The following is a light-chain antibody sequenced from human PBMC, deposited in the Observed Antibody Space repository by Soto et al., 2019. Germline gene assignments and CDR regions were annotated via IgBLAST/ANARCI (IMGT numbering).Light chain of an antibody. CDR1: QSVTSSY. CDR2: GAS. Sequence: DIVLTQSPGPLSLSPGERDTLSCRASQSVTSSYLAWYQQKPGQTPMLLIYGASTRATGIPERFSGSGSGTDFTLTISRLEPEDFAVYYCQQYGGSLTFGGGTKVEI. V-gene: IGKV3-20*01. J-gene: IGKJ4*01. CDR3: QQYGGSLT.